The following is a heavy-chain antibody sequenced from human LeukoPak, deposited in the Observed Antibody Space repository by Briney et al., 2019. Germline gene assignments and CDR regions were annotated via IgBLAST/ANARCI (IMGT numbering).Heavy chain of an antibody. J-gene: IGHJ4*02. D-gene: IGHD1-26*01. CDR3: ARHGGTLDYFDY. V-gene: IGHV4-59*08. Sequence: SETLSLTCTVSGGSISSYYWSWIRQPPGKGLEWIGYISYGVATSYNPSLKRRVTISVDSPKNRFSLRLSSLTAADTALYYCARHGGTLDYFDYWGPGSLVTVSS. CDR2: ISYGVAT. CDR1: GGSISSYY.